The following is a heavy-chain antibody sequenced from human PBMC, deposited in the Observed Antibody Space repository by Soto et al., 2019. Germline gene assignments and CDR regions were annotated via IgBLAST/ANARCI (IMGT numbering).Heavy chain of an antibody. J-gene: IGHJ6*02. CDR2: IIPIFGTA. CDR1: GGTFSSYA. Sequence: QVQLVQSGAEVKKPGSSVKVSCKASGGTFSSYAISWVRQAPGQGLEWMGGIIPIFGTANYAQKFQGRVTIPAAEXXSXGXXELSSLRTEDTAVYYCARDPVAAAGESYYYYGMDVWGQGTTVTVSS. CDR3: ARDPVAAAGESYYYYGMDV. D-gene: IGHD6-13*01. V-gene: IGHV1-69*12.